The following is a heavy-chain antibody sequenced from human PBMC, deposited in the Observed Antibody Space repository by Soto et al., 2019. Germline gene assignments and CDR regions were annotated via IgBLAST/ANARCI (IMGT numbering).Heavy chain of an antibody. CDR2: IYYSGST. CDR1: GGSISSGGYY. CDR3: ASRYSSSWYRANWFDP. D-gene: IGHD6-13*01. Sequence: QVQLQESGPGLVKPSQTLSLTCTVSGGSISSGGYYWSWIRQYPGKGLEWIGYIYYSGSTYYNPSLKSRVTISVDTSKHQFSLKLSSVTAADTAVYHCASRYSSSWYRANWFDPWGQGTLVTVSS. J-gene: IGHJ5*02. V-gene: IGHV4-31*03.